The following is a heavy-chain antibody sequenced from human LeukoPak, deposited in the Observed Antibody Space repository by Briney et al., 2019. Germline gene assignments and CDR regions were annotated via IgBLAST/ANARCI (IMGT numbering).Heavy chain of an antibody. CDR3: AKDNRGTIVVVTPYYFDY. V-gene: IGHV3-23*01. J-gene: IGHJ4*02. Sequence: GGSLRLSCAASGFTFGTYAIRWVRQAPGKGLEWVSDISGSGGSTYYADSVKGRFTISRDNSKNTLYLQMNSLRAEDTAIYYCAKDNRGTIVVVTPYYFDYWGQGTLVTVSS. CDR2: ISGSGGST. CDR1: GFTFGTYA. D-gene: IGHD3-22*01.